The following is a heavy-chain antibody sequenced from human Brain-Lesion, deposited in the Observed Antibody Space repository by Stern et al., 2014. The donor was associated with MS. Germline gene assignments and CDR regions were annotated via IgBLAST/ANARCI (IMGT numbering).Heavy chain of an antibody. V-gene: IGHV4-61*02. CDR2: IHDSGSA. Sequence: MQLVESGPGLVKPSQTLSLTCTVSGGSISSSGYYWSWIRQPADKGLEWIGRIHDSGSAYYNPSLKSRVPISMDTAHNQFSLTLPPVTAADTAVYYCATTRWDLFTWNWFDPWGQGTLVTVSS. CDR1: GGSISSSGYY. CDR3: ATTRWDLFTWNWFDP. D-gene: IGHD1-26*01. J-gene: IGHJ5*02.